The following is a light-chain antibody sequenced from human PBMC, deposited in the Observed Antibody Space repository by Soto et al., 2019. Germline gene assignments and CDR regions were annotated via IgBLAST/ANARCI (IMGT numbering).Light chain of an antibody. J-gene: IGKJ5*01. CDR3: QQYDDWPLT. V-gene: IGKV3-20*01. CDR2: GAS. CDR1: QSVSSSY. Sequence: EIVLTQSPGTLSLSPGERATLSCRASQSVSSSYLAWYQQKPGQAPRLLIYGASSRATGIPDRFSGSGSGTEFTLTISGLQSEDFAVYYCQQYDDWPLTFGQGTRLEIK.